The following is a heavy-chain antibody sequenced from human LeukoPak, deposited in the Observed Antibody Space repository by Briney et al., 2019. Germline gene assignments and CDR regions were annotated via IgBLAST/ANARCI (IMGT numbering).Heavy chain of an antibody. D-gene: IGHD3-9*01. CDR3: ARPGILTGYYPAPFDY. V-gene: IGHV3-23*01. CDR1: GFTFSSYA. J-gene: IGHJ4*02. CDR2: ISGSGGST. Sequence: GGSLRLSCAASGFTFSSYAMSWVRQAPGKGLEWVSAISGSGGSTYYADSVKGRFTISRDNSKNTLYLQMNSLRAEDTAVYYCARPGILTGYYPAPFDYWGQGTLVTVSS.